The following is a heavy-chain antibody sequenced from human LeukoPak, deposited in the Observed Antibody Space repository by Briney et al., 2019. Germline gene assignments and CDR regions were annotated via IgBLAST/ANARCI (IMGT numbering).Heavy chain of an antibody. CDR1: GLTFNSYA. D-gene: IGHD3-10*01. J-gene: IGHJ4*02. CDR2: IGGSGGNT. V-gene: IGHV3-23*01. Sequence: GSLRLSCAASGLTFNSYAMSWVRQAPGKGLEWVSAIGGSGGNTFYADSVKGRFTISRDNSKNTLYLQMNSLRAEDTAVYYCARSTNYYGSGTYYFHFDYWGQGTLVTVSS. CDR3: ARSTNYYGSGTYYFHFDY.